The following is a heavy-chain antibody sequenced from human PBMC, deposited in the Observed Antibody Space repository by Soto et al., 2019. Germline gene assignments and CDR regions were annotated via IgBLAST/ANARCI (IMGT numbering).Heavy chain of an antibody. CDR3: ARGGYYGKDFDY. V-gene: IGHV4-59*01. J-gene: IGHJ4*02. CDR1: GGSISSYY. CDR2: IYYSGST. D-gene: IGHD1-26*01. Sequence: PSETLSLTCTVSGGSISSYYWSWIRQPPGKGLEWIGYIYYSGSTNYNPSLKSRVTISVDTSKNQFSLKLSSVTAADTAVYYCARGGYYGKDFDYWGQGTLVTVSS.